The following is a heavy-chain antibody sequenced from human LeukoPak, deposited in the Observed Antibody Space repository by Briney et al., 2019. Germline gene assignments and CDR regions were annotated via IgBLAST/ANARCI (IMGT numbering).Heavy chain of an antibody. D-gene: IGHD3-10*01. Sequence: ASVKVSCKASGYTFTSYGISWVRQAPGQGLEWMGWISAYNGNTNYAQKLQGRVTMTRNTSISTAYMELSSLRSEDTAVYYCARMGNYGSGSYYMDVWGKGTTVTISS. CDR3: ARMGNYGSGSYYMDV. V-gene: IGHV1-18*01. CDR2: ISAYNGNT. J-gene: IGHJ6*03. CDR1: GYTFTSYG.